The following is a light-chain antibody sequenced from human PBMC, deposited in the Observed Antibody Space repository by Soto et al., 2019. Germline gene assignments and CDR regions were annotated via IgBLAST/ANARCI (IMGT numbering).Light chain of an antibody. CDR2: KAS. Sequence: DIQMTQSPSTLSASVGDSVTITCRASQSITSWLAWYQQKPGKAPKLLIYKASILESGVPSRFSGSGFGREFTLTISSLQPDDFATYHCQQYDSHWTFGQGTKVDIK. V-gene: IGKV1-5*03. CDR1: QSITSW. CDR3: QQYDSHWT. J-gene: IGKJ1*01.